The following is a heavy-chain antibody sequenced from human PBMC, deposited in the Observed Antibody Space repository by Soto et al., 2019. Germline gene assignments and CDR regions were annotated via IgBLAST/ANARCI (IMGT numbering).Heavy chain of an antibody. CDR3: AHRLEWLVYDY. D-gene: IGHD6-19*01. J-gene: IGHJ4*02. V-gene: IGHV2-5*05. CDR2: IYWDDDK. Sequence: QITLKESGPTLVKPTQTLTLTCTFSGFSLSTSGVGVGWIRQPPGKALECLALIYWDDDKRYGPSLKSRLTITKDTSKNQVVLTMTNMDPVDTATYYCAHRLEWLVYDYWGQGTLVTVSS. CDR1: GFSLSTSGVG.